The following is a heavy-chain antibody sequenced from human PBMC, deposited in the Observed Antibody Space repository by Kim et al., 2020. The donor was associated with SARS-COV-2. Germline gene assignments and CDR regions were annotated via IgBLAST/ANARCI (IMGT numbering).Heavy chain of an antibody. CDR1: GFTFSSYA. V-gene: IGHV3-23*01. Sequence: GGSLRLSCAASGFTFSSYAMTWVRQAPGKGLEWVAVISGSDSTYYAGSVKGRFTISRDSSTNILYLQMNSLRAEDTAVYYCAKGSGGSAYSPIDYWGQGTLVTVSS. CDR3: AKGSGGSAYSPIDY. D-gene: IGHD3-22*01. CDR2: ISGSDST. J-gene: IGHJ4*02.